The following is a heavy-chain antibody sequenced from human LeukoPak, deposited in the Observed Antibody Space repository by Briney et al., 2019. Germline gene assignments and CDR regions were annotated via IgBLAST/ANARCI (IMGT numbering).Heavy chain of an antibody. D-gene: IGHD1-26*01. CDR2: TRNKANSYTT. Sequence: PGGSLRLSCAASGFTFSDHYMDWVRQAPGKGLEWVGRTRNKANSYTTEYAASVKGRFTISRDDSKNSLYLQMNSLKTEDTAVYYCTTVGGLLVNFDYWGQGTLVTVSS. CDR3: TTVGGLLVNFDY. CDR1: GFTFSDHY. J-gene: IGHJ4*02. V-gene: IGHV3-72*01.